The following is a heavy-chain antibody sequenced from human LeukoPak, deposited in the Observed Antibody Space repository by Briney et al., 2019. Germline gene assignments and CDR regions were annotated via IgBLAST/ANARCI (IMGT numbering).Heavy chain of an antibody. CDR2: IIPILGIA. CDR1: GYTFTGYY. J-gene: IGHJ4*02. Sequence: GASVKVSCKASGYTFTGYYMHWVRQAPGQGLEWMGRIIPILGIANYAQKFQGRVTFTADKSTSTAYMELSSLRSEDTAVYYCARDWGKIQLWLLGYFDYWGQGTLVTVSS. V-gene: IGHV1-69*04. D-gene: IGHD5-18*01. CDR3: ARDWGKIQLWLLGYFDY.